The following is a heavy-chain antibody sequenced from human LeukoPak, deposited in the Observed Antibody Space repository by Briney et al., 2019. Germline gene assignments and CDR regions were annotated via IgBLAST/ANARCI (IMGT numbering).Heavy chain of an antibody. J-gene: IGHJ6*03. V-gene: IGHV3-23*01. Sequence: GGSLRLSCEVSGFTFSNHAMTWVRQAPGKGLEWVSTINGGGELIYYADSVKGRFTISRDNSKNTVYLQLNSLRAEDTAIYYCARDGAADVWYYYMDVWGKGTTVTVSS. CDR3: ARDGAADVWYYYMDV. CDR1: GFTFSNHA. D-gene: IGHD3/OR15-3a*01. CDR2: INGGGELI.